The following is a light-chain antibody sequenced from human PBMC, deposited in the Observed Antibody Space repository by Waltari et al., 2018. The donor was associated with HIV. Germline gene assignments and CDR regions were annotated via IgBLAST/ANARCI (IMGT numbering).Light chain of an antibody. V-gene: IGLV1-40*01. J-gene: IGLJ1*01. CDR1: SSNIGANFD. CDR2: ANS. Sequence: QSVLTQAPSVSGAPGQRVTIPCTGSSSNIGANFDVHWYQLLPGSPPKHLIFANSYRPSGVPDRFSGSKSGTSASLAITGLHPEDEAEYYCQSFDSSLNAYVFGTGTTVIVL. CDR3: QSFDSSLNAYV.